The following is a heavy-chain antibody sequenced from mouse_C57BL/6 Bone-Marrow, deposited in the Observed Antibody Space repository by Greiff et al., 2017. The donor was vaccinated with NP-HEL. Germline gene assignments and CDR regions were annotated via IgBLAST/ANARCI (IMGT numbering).Heavy chain of an antibody. J-gene: IGHJ4*01. V-gene: IGHV7-3*01. CDR3: ERKGVFYYGSRWGYYAMDY. Sequence: EVNVVESGGGLVQPGGSLSLSCAASGFTFTDYYMSWVRQPPGKALEWLGFIRNKANGYTTEYSASVKGRFTISRDNSHSSLYLQLNALRAEDSATYYCERKGVFYYGSRWGYYAMDYWGQGTSVTVSS. D-gene: IGHD1-1*01. CDR1: GFTFTDYY. CDR2: IRNKANGYTT.